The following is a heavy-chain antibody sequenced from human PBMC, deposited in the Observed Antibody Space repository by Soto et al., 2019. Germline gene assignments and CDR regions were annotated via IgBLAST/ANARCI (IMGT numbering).Heavy chain of an antibody. CDR2: IIPIFGTA. V-gene: IGHV1-69*13. D-gene: IGHD3-22*01. Sequence: SVKVSCKASGGTFSSYAISWVRQAPGQGLEWMGGIIPIFGTANYAQKFQDRVTITADASTSTAYMELRSLRPDDTAVYYCAKDRPRLTQNFYEIAWGQGTQVTVSS. CDR3: AKDRPRLTQNFYEIA. J-gene: IGHJ5*02. CDR1: GGTFSSYA.